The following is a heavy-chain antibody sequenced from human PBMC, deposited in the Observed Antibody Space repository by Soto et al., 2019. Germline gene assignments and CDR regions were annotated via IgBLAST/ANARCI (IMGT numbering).Heavy chain of an antibody. D-gene: IGHD5-12*01. Sequence: QVQLVESGGGVVQPGRSLRLSCAASGFTFSSYAMHWVRQAPGKGLEWVAVISYDGSNKYYSDSVKGRFTISRDNSKNTLYLQMNSMRAEDTAVYYCARGKGGRLRWTFDYWGQGTLVTVSS. CDR1: GFTFSSYA. V-gene: IGHV3-30-3*01. CDR3: ARGKGGRLRWTFDY. CDR2: ISYDGSNK. J-gene: IGHJ4*02.